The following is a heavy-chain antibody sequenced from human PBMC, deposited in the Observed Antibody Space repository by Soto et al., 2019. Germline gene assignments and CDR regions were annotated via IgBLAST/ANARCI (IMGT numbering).Heavy chain of an antibody. V-gene: IGHV5-51*01. D-gene: IGHD2-15*01. CDR2: IYPSDSDI. CDR1: GYTFTGYW. J-gene: IGHJ4*02. Sequence: PGESLKISCKGSGYTFTGYWIGWVRQMPGEGLEWMGVIYPSDSDIRYSPSFQGKVTISADKSITTAYLQWSSLKAADTAVYYCVRSGTSSGRFSDYWGQGTLVAVSS. CDR3: VRSGTSSGRFSDY.